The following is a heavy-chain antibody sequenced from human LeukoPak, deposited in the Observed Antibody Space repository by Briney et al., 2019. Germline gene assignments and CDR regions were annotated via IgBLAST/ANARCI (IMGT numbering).Heavy chain of an antibody. J-gene: IGHJ5*02. Sequence: SETLSLTCTVSGGSISSYYWTWIRQPPGKGLEWIGYIDHTGTTNYNPSLNSRVTISRDTSKNHFSLQLSSVTAADTAVYFCARSPYSSSWYPFAPWGQGTLVTVSS. V-gene: IGHV4-59*01. CDR1: GGSISSYY. CDR3: ARSPYSSSWYPFAP. CDR2: IDHTGTT. D-gene: IGHD6-13*01.